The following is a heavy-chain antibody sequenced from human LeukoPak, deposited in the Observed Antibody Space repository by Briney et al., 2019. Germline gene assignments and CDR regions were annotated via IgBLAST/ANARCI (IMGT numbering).Heavy chain of an antibody. CDR1: GYSFTSYW. CDR2: IYPGDSDT. J-gene: IGHJ5*02. D-gene: IGHD6-6*01. CDR3: ARVYSSSSGAGWFDP. Sequence: GESLKISCKGSGYSFTSYWIGWVRQMPGKGLEWMGIIYPGDSDTRYSPSFQGQVTISADKSISTAYLQWSSLKASDTAMYYCARVYSSSSGAGWFDPWGQGTLVTVSS. V-gene: IGHV5-51*01.